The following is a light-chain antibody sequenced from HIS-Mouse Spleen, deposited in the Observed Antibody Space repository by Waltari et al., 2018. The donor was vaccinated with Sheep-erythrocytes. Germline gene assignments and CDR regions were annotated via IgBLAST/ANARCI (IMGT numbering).Light chain of an antibody. CDR1: SSDVGVSNY. CDR2: DVS. J-gene: IGLJ3*02. CDR3: CSYAGSSTPWV. V-gene: IGLV2-11*01. Sequence: QSALTQPRSVSGSPRQSVTISCTGTSSDVGVSNYVSWYQQHPGKSPKLMVYDVSKRPSGVPDRFSGSKSGNTASLTISGLQAEDEADYYCCSYAGSSTPWVFGGGTKLTVL.